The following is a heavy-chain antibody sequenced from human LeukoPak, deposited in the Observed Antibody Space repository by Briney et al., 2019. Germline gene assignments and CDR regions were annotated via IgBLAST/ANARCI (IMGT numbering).Heavy chain of an antibody. CDR2: ISSSSSTI. CDR3: ARGGSAMEDY. J-gene: IGHJ4*02. CDR1: GFTFSSYS. D-gene: IGHD5-18*01. Sequence: GGSLRLSCAASGFTFSSYSMNWVRQAPGKGLEWVSYISSSSSTIYYADSVKGRFTISRDNAKSSLYLQMNSLRAEDTAVYYCARGGSAMEDYWGQGTLVTVSS. V-gene: IGHV3-48*01.